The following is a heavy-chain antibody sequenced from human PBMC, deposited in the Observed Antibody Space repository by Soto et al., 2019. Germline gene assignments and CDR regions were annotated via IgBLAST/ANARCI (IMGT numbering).Heavy chain of an antibody. CDR2: ISWNSGSI. Sequence: EVQLVESGGGLVQPGRSLRLSCAASGFTFDDYAMHWVRQAPGKGLEWVSGISWNSGSIGYADSVKGRFTISRDNAKNSLYLQMNSLRAEDTALYYCAKEKADYYDSSGYFDSFDIWGQGTMVTVSS. CDR3: AKEKADYYDSSGYFDSFDI. V-gene: IGHV3-9*01. J-gene: IGHJ3*02. CDR1: GFTFDDYA. D-gene: IGHD3-22*01.